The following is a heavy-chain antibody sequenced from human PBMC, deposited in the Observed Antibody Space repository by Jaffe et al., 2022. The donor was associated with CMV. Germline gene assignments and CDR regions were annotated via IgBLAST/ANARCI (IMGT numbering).Heavy chain of an antibody. CDR2: ISFNGGST. D-gene: IGHD1-7*01. V-gene: IGHV3-23*01. CDR3: AKGRISGTTPNHFDY. CDR1: GFTFSSYA. Sequence: EVQLLESGGGWVQPGGSLRLSCAASGFTFSSYAMSWVRQAPGKGLEWVSGISFNGGSTYYADSVKGRFTVSRDNSKHRLYLQMNSLRAEDTAVFFCAKGRISGTTPNHFDYWGQGTLVTVSS. J-gene: IGHJ4*02.